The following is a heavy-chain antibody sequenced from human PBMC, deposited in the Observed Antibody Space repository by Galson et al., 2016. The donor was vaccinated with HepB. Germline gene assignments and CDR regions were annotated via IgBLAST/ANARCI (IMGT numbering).Heavy chain of an antibody. V-gene: IGHV3-23*01. Sequence: SLRLSCAASGFTFSSYGMHWVRQAPGKGLEWVSTIDESNDNRWSAVSVEGRFSISRDNSKNTLYLYMNSLRAGDTAVYYCGKHGGFDYWGQGALVTVSS. D-gene: IGHD3-16*01. CDR3: GKHGGFDY. J-gene: IGHJ4*02. CDR1: GFTFSSYG. CDR2: IDESNDNR.